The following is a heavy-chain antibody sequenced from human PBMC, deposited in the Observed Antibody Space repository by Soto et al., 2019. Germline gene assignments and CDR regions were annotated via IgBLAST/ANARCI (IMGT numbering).Heavy chain of an antibody. CDR1: GGSISSSSYY. CDR2: VYYSGNT. CDR3: ARHPNSGWLGY. J-gene: IGHJ4*02. V-gene: IGHV4-39*01. Sequence: QLQLQESGPGLVKPSETLSLTCTVSGGSISSSSYYWAWIRQPPGKGLEWIGSVYYSGNTYYGPSLKSRVTVSVDTSKNQFSLKLSSVTAADTAVYYCARHPNSGWLGYWGQGILVTVSS. D-gene: IGHD5-12*01.